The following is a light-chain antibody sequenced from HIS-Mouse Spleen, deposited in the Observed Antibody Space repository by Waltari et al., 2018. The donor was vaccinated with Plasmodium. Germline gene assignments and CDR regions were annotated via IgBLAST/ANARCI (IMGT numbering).Light chain of an antibody. V-gene: IGKV3-20*01. J-gene: IGKJ2*01. CDR1: QSVSSSS. CDR3: QQYGSSPYT. CDR2: GAS. Sequence: EIVLTQSPGTLSLSPGERATLSCRASQSVSSSSLAWYQQKPGQAPRLLIYGASSRATVIPDRFSGSGSVTDFTLTISRLEPEDFAVYYCQQYGSSPYTFGQGTKLEIK.